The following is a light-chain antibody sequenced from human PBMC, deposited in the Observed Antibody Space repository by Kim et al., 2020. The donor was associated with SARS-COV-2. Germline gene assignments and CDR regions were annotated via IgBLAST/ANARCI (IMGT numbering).Light chain of an antibody. Sequence: AFPGQTASITCSGDKLGDKYACWYQQKPGQSPVLVIYQDSKRPSGIPERFSGSNSGNTATLTISGTQAMDEADYYCQAWDSSTVVFGGGTKLTVL. CDR1: KLGDKY. CDR2: QDS. CDR3: QAWDSSTVV. V-gene: IGLV3-1*01. J-gene: IGLJ2*01.